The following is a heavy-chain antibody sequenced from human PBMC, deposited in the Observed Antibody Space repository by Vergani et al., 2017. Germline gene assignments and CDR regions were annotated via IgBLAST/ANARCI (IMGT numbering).Heavy chain of an antibody. J-gene: IGHJ3*02. V-gene: IGHV1-46*03. Sequence: QVQLVQSGAEVKKPGASVKVSCKASGYTFTSYYMHWVRQAPGQGLEWMGIFNPSGGSTSYAQKFQGRVTMTRDTSTSTVYMELSSLRSEDTAVYYCARVGVTTVAFDIWGQGTMVTVSS. CDR1: GYTFTSYY. CDR2: FNPSGGST. CDR3: ARVGVTTVAFDI. D-gene: IGHD4-17*01.